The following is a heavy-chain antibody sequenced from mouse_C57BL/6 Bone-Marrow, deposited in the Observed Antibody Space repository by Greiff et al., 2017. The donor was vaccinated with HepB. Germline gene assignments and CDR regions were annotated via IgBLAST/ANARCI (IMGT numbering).Heavy chain of an antibody. CDR3: ARNDYDGGDYAMDY. D-gene: IGHD2-4*01. Sequence: EVQLQQSGPVLVKPGASVKMSCKASGYTFTDYYMNWVKQSHGKSLEWIGVINPYNGGTSYNQKFKGKATLTVDKSSSTAYMELNSLTSEDSAVYYCARNDYDGGDYAMDYWGQGTSVTVSS. J-gene: IGHJ4*01. CDR1: GYTFTDYY. CDR2: INPYNGGT. V-gene: IGHV1-19*01.